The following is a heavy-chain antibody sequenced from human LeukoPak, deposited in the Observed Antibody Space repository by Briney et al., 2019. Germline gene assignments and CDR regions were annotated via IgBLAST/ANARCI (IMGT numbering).Heavy chain of an antibody. CDR2: ISYDGRTK. J-gene: IGHJ4*02. Sequence: PGTSLRLSCGDSRFNFSDYGMHWVRQAPGKRLEWLALISYDGRTKFYADSLRGRFAISRDNSKNTLYLQINSLRPEDTAVYHCAKDARGGDCGYFDSWGQGTLVTV. D-gene: IGHD2-21*02. CDR1: RFNFSDYG. V-gene: IGHV3-30*18. CDR3: AKDARGGDCGYFDS.